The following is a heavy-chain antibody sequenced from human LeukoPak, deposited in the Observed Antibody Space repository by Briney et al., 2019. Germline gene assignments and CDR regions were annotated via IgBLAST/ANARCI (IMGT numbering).Heavy chain of an antibody. J-gene: IGHJ3*02. CDR2: ISAYNGNT. Sequence: ASVKVSCKASGYTFTSYGISRVRQAPGQGLEWMGWISAYNGNTNYAQKLQGRVTMTRDTSASTAYMELSSLRSEDTAVYYCARRFLGANDAFDIWGQGTMVTVSS. CDR1: GYTFTSYG. V-gene: IGHV1-18*01. D-gene: IGHD1-26*01. CDR3: ARRFLGANDAFDI.